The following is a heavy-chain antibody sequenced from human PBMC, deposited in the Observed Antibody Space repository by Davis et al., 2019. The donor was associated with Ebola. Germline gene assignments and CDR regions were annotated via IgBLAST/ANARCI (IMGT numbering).Heavy chain of an antibody. V-gene: IGHV4-39*01. J-gene: IGHJ6*02. D-gene: IGHD3-3*01. Sequence: MPSETLSLTCTVSGGSISSGAYSWSWIRQPPGKGLEWIGSIYYSGSTYYNPSLKSRVTISVDTSKNQFSLKLSSVTAADTAVYYCARYLSEWRSYSYHYYGMDVWGQGTTVTVSS. CDR1: GGSISSGAYS. CDR3: ARYLSEWRSYSYHYYGMDV. CDR2: IYYSGST.